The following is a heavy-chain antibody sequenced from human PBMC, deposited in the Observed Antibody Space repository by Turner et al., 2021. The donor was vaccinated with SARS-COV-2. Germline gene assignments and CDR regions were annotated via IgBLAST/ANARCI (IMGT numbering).Heavy chain of an antibody. Sequence: QVQLEESGGGVVQPGPSLRLTCAASGFTFSSYCMHWVRQAPGKGLEWVAVISYDGSNKYYAASVKGRFTISRDNSKNTLYLQMNSLRAADTAVYYCAKGGYSGSTFDYWGQGTLVTVSS. V-gene: IGHV3-30*18. J-gene: IGHJ4*02. D-gene: IGHD1-26*01. CDR1: GFTFSSYC. CDR2: ISYDGSNK. CDR3: AKGGYSGSTFDY.